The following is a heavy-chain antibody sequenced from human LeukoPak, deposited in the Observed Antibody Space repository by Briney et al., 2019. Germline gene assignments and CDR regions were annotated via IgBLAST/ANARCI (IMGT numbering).Heavy chain of an antibody. J-gene: IGHJ4*02. D-gene: IGHD7-27*01. CDR3: AREEGGKLGIDYYFDY. CDR2: ISWNSGSI. CDR1: GFTFDDYA. V-gene: IGHV3-9*01. Sequence: PGGSLRLSCAASGFTFDDYAMHWVRQAPGKGLEWVSGISWNSGSIGYADSVKGRFTISRDNAKNSLYLQMNSLRAEDTAVYYCAREEGGKLGIDYYFDYWGQGTLVTVSS.